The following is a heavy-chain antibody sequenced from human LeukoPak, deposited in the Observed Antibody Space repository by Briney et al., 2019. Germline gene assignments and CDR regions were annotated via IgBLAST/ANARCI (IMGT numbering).Heavy chain of an antibody. J-gene: IGHJ5*02. D-gene: IGHD3-3*01. CDR3: ARDFAPYDFWSGYYTGMNWFDP. Sequence: ASVKVSCKASGYTFTGYYMHWVRQAPGQGLEWMGWINPNSGGTNYAQKFQGRVTMTTDTSTSTAYMELRSLRSDDTAVCYCARDFAPYDFWSGYYTGMNWFDPWGQGTLVTVSS. CDR1: GYTFTGYY. V-gene: IGHV1-2*02. CDR2: INPNSGGT.